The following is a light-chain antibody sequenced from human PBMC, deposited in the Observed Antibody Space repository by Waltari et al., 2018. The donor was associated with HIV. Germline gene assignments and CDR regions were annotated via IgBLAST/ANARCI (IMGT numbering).Light chain of an antibody. CDR2: GAS. V-gene: IGKV3-20*01. CDR3: QQYGSSPWT. Sequence: EIVLTQSPGTLSLSPGERATLSCRASQSIISNYLAWYQQKPGQAPRLLIYGASSRATGIPDRFSGSGSVTDFTLTISRLEPEDFAVYYCQQYGSSPWTFGQGIKVEIK. CDR1: QSIISNY. J-gene: IGKJ1*01.